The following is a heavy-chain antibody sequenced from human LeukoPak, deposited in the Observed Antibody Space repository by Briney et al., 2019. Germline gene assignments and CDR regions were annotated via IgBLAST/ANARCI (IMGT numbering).Heavy chain of an antibody. V-gene: IGHV4-34*01. CDR2: INHSGST. Sequence: PSETLSLTCAVYGGSFSGYYWSWLRQPPGKGLEWIGEINHSGSTNYNPSLKSRVTISVDTSKNQFSLQLNSVTPEDTAVYYCAREPNYSSSLRFDYWGQGTLVTVSS. CDR1: GGSFSGYY. CDR3: AREPNYSSSLRFDY. J-gene: IGHJ4*02. D-gene: IGHD6-6*01.